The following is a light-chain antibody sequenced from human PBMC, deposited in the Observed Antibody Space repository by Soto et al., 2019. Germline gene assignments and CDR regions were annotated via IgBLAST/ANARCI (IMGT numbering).Light chain of an antibody. Sequence: QSVLTQPASVSGSPGQSITISCTGTSSDVGSYNLVSWYQQHPGKAPKLMIYEGSRRPSGVSNRFSGSKSGNTASLTISGLLAEDEADYYCCSYAGRSPWLFGGGTKLTVL. V-gene: IGLV2-23*01. CDR1: SSDVGSYNL. J-gene: IGLJ3*02. CDR2: EGS. CDR3: CSYAGRSPWL.